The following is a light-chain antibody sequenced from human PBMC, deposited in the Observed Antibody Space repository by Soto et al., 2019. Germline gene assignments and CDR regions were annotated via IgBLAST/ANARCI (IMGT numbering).Light chain of an antibody. CDR3: QQYNTFWT. CDR2: KAS. J-gene: IGKJ1*01. V-gene: IGKV1-5*03. Sequence: DIQMTQSPSTLSTSVGYRVTITGRSSQSITGWLAWYQQKPGKAPKLLIYKASSLESGVPSRVSGSGSGTEFTLTISSLQPDDFATYYCQQYNTFWTFGPGTKVDI. CDR1: QSITGW.